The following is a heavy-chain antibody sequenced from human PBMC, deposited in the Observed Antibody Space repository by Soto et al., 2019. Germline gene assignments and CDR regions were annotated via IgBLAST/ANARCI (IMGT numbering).Heavy chain of an antibody. D-gene: IGHD5-18*01. Sequence: GGSLRLSCTASSFTFGDYALSWVRQAPGKGLEWVSLMHRGGSTDNADSVKGRFTTSRDKSKNTLYLHMNGLRVEDTAVYYCARVNTTLVDHFDCWGQGTLVTVSS. J-gene: IGHJ4*02. V-gene: IGHV3-53*01. CDR1: SFTFGDYA. CDR3: ARVNTTLVDHFDC. CDR2: MHRGGST.